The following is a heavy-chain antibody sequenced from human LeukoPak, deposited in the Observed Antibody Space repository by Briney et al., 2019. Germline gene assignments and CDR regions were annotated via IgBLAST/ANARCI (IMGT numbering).Heavy chain of an antibody. CDR1: RGSIINYY. Sequence: SETLSLTCAVSRGSIINYYWTWVRQSAGKGLEWIGRISDSGTTDHNPSLRSRVVMSVDTSKNQFSLTLMSVTAADTAVYYCAGRTGHNLLDHWGQGIQVTVSS. J-gene: IGHJ4*02. CDR2: ISDSGTT. CDR3: AGRTGHNLLDH. D-gene: IGHD1-14*01. V-gene: IGHV4-4*07.